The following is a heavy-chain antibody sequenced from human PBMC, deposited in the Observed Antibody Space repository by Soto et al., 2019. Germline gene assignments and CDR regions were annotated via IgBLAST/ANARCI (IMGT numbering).Heavy chain of an antibody. Sequence: QVQLQESGPGLVKPSQTLSLTCTGSGGSISSAGYYWSWIRQHPGKGLEWIGYIYYSGSTYYNPSLKSRVTISVDTSKNQFSLKLSSVTAADTAVYYCATYGSGTYYPTTFDFWGQGTLVTVSS. CDR1: GGSISSAGYY. V-gene: IGHV4-31*03. CDR3: ATYGSGTYYPTTFDF. J-gene: IGHJ4*02. CDR2: IYYSGST. D-gene: IGHD3-10*01.